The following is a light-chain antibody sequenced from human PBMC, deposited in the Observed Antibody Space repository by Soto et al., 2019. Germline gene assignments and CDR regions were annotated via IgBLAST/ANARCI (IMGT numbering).Light chain of an antibody. CDR3: FSFTTTRTHV. Sequence: QSALTQPASLSGSPGQSITISCTGTSSDIGAYDYVSWFQQHPGKAPKLMISEVNNRPSGVSNRFSGSKSGNTAYLTISGLQVEDEAEYFCFSFTTTRTHVFGTRTKGTVL. CDR1: SSDIGAYDY. CDR2: EVN. V-gene: IGLV2-14*01. J-gene: IGLJ1*01.